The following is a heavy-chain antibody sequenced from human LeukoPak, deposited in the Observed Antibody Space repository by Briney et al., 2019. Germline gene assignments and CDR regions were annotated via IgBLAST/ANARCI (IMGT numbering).Heavy chain of an antibody. J-gene: IGHJ4*02. D-gene: IGHD6-13*01. CDR3: AHLSKYSSTWSH. CDR1: GLSLSTSGVG. Sequence: SGPTLVNPTQTLTLTCTFSGLSLSTSGVGVGWIRQPPGKALEWLALIYWDDDKRYRPSLKSRVTITKDTSKNQVVLTMTNMDPVDTATYYCAHLSKYSSTWSHWGQGTLVTVSS. V-gene: IGHV2-5*02. CDR2: IYWDDDK.